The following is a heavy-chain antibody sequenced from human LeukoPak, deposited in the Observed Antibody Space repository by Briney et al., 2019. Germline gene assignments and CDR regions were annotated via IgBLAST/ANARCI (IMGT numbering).Heavy chain of an antibody. V-gene: IGHV4-4*07. Sequence: KASETLSLTCTVSGGSISSYYWSWIRQPAGKGLEWIGRIYTSGSTNYNPSLKSRVTMSVDTSKNQFSLKLSSVTAADTAVYYCARGTYYYDNSGYYHGRFDPWGQGTLVTVSS. J-gene: IGHJ5*02. CDR1: GGSISSYY. CDR2: IYTSGST. CDR3: ARGTYYYDNSGYYHGRFDP. D-gene: IGHD3-22*01.